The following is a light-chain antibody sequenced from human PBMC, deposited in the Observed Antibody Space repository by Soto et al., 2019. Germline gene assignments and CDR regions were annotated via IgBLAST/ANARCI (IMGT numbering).Light chain of an antibody. Sequence: DIQITQYHSSLSASVGDRVTITCRASQSISSYLSWYQQKPGKAPKLLIYAASTLQIGVPSRFSGSGSGTEFTLTISSLQPEDFATYYCQQSYSTPRTSGQGTKVDNK. CDR3: QQSYSTPRT. CDR2: AAS. J-gene: IGKJ1*01. V-gene: IGKV1-39*01. CDR1: QSISSY.